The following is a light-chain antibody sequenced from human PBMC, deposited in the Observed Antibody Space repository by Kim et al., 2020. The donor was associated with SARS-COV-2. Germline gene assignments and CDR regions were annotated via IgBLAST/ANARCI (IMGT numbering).Light chain of an antibody. CDR2: RNN. J-gene: IGLJ1*01. Sequence: GQRVTISCTGSSSNLGSNYVYWYQQLPGTAPKLLIYRNNQRPSGVPDRFSGSKSGTSASLAISGLRSEDEADYYCAAWDDSLSGYVFGTGTKVTVL. CDR1: SSNLGSNY. CDR3: AAWDDSLSGYV. V-gene: IGLV1-47*01.